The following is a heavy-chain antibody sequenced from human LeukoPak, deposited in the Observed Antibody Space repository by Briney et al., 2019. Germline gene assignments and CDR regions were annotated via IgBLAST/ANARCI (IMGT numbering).Heavy chain of an antibody. J-gene: IGHJ4*02. V-gene: IGHV4-39*01. D-gene: IGHD3-3*01. Sequence: SETLSLTCTVSGGSISSSSYYWGWIRQPPGKGLEWIGSIYYSASTYYNPSLKSRVTISVDTSKNQFSLKLSSVTAADTAVYYCARRVIFGVYHDYWGQGTLVTVSS. CDR1: GGSISSSSYY. CDR3: ARRVIFGVYHDY. CDR2: IYYSAST.